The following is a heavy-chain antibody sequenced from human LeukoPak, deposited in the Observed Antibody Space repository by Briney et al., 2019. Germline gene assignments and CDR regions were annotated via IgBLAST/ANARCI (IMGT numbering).Heavy chain of an antibody. J-gene: IGHJ6*03. Sequence: KTSETMSLTCSVAGYAISSGYHWGRIRQPPGKGLEWVGSIHRTGSTYYNPSLKRRVTIAVDTSKNQFSLSVRSVTAADTAVYYCARYGGVSARPGYMDVWGKGTTVTVSS. V-gene: IGHV4-38-2*01. CDR1: GYAISSGYH. D-gene: IGHD6-6*01. CDR3: ARYGGVSARPGYMDV. CDR2: IHRTGST.